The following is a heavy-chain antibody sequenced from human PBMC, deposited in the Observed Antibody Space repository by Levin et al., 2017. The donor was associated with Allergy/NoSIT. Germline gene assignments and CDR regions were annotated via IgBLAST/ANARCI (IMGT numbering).Heavy chain of an antibody. D-gene: IGHD3-10*01. Sequence: SCAASGFTFSGYPIHWVRQAPGKGLEWVATISYDVSNKYYADSVKGRFTISRDNSKNTLYLQMNSLRPEDTAVYYCARDQMVRGVIMGDWGQGTLVTVSS. CDR1: GFTFSGYP. CDR3: ARDQMVRGVIMGD. CDR2: ISYDVSNK. J-gene: IGHJ4*02. V-gene: IGHV3-30*04.